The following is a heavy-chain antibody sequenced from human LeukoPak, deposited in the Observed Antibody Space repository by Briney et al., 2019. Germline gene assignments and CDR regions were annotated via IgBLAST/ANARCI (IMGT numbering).Heavy chain of an antibody. J-gene: IGHJ4*02. V-gene: IGHV1-18*01. D-gene: IGHD6-19*01. Sequence: ASVKVSCKASGYTLTSYGISWVRQAPGQGLEWMGWISGYNGKTNYAQKFQGRVTMTTDTSTSTAYMELRSLRSDDTAVYYCVRADIRAIASSGWYGFDYWGQGTLVTVSS. CDR3: VRADIRAIASSGWYGFDY. CDR1: GYTLTSYG. CDR2: ISGYNGKT.